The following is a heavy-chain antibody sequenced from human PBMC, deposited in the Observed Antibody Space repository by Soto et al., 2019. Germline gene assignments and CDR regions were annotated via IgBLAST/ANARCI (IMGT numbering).Heavy chain of an antibody. D-gene: IGHD5-18*01. V-gene: IGHV1-24*01. CDR2: FDPEDGET. J-gene: IGHJ4*02. CDR3: AKGPRIQLWTYYFDY. Sequence: GASVKVSCKVSGYTLTELSMHWVRQAPGKGLEWMGGFDPEDGETIYAQKFQGRATMTEDTSTDTAYMELSSLRSEDTAVYYCAKGPRIQLWTYYFDYWGQGTLVTVSS. CDR1: GYTLTELS.